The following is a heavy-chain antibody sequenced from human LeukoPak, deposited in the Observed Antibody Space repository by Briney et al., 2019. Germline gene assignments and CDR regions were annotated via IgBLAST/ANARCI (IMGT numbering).Heavy chain of an antibody. CDR2: ISSSSSTI. CDR1: GFTFSSYS. D-gene: IGHD2-21*02. Sequence: GGSLRLSCAASGFTFSSYSMNWVRQAPGKGLEWVSYISSSSSTIYYADSVKGRFTISRDNAKNSLYLQMNSLRAEDTAVYYCARDSAPIVVVTAAGWFDPWGQGTLVTVSS. V-gene: IGHV3-48*04. CDR3: ARDSAPIVVVTAAGWFDP. J-gene: IGHJ5*02.